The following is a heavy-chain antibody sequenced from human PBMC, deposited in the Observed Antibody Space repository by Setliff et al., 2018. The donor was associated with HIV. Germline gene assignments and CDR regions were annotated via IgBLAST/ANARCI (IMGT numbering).Heavy chain of an antibody. D-gene: IGHD3-3*01. J-gene: IGHJ4*02. Sequence: SETLSLTCALYGGSFSNYYWSWIRHTPGRGLEWIAGINQNGRTNYNPALKSRVLVSLDTSKNQCSLHLVSVTAADTAVYFCAREKSITSAWYGGYYFDYWGQGTTVTVSS. CDR1: GGSFSNYY. CDR2: INQNGRT. V-gene: IGHV4-34*01. CDR3: AREKSITSAWYGGYYFDY.